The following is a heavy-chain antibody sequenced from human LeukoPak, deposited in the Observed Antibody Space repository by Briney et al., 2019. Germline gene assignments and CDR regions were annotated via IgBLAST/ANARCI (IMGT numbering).Heavy chain of an antibody. D-gene: IGHD6-6*01. J-gene: IGHJ4*02. CDR1: GGTFSNYA. CDR2: IIPIFGTA. V-gene: IGHV1-69*06. Sequence: SVKVSCKASGGTFSNYAISWVRQAPGQGLEWMGGIIPIFGTANYAQKFRGRVTITADKSTRTAYMELSRLTSDDTAVYYCARPLYSSSSGRFDYWGQGTLVTVSS. CDR3: ARPLYSSSSGRFDY.